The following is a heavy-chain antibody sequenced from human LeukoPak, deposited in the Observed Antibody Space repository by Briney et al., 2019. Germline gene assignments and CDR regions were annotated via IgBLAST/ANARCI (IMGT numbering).Heavy chain of an antibody. CDR3: ATTGEDSSGYYCPGWFDR. Sequence: SETLSLTCAVYGGSFSGYYWSWLRQPPGKGLEWLGEINHSGSTNYNPSLKGRVTISVDKSKNQFTLKISSPTAGDPAVYYCATTGEDSSGYYCPGWFDRWGQGTLVTVSS. CDR2: INHSGST. CDR1: GGSFSGYY. J-gene: IGHJ5*02. D-gene: IGHD3-22*01. V-gene: IGHV4-34*01.